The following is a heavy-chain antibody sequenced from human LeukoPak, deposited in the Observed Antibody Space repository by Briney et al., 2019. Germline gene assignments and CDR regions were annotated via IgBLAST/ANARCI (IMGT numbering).Heavy chain of an antibody. CDR2: INPNSGGT. CDR3: ARRGPQGYYGMDV. V-gene: IGHV1-2*02. D-gene: IGHD3-10*01. CDR1: GYTFTGYY. Sequence: ASVKVSCKASGYTFTGYYMHWVRQAPGQGLEWMGWINPNSGGTNYAQKFQGRVTMTRGTSISSAYMELSRLRSDDTAVYYCARRGPQGYYGMDVWGQGTTVTVSS. J-gene: IGHJ6*02.